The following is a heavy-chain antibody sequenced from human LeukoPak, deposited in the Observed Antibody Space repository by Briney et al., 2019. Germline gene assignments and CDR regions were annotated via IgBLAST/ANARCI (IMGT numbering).Heavy chain of an antibody. V-gene: IGHV4-59*01. J-gene: IGHJ3*02. CDR3: ARWSLRRAFDI. CDR2: IYYSGST. Sequence: SETLSLTCTVSGGSISSYYWSWIRQPPGKGLEWIGYIYYSGSTNYNPSLKSRVTISIDTSKNQFSLKLSSVTAADTAVYYCARWSLRRAFDIWGQGTMVTVSS. D-gene: IGHD4/OR15-4a*01. CDR1: GGSISSYY.